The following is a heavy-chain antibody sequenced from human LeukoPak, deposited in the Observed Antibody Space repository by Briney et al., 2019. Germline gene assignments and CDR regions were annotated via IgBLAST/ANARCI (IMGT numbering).Heavy chain of an antibody. V-gene: IGHV1-69*06. CDR2: IIPIFGTA. D-gene: IGHD5-12*01. Sequence: SVKVSCKASGGTFSSYAISWVRQAPGQGLEWMGGIIPIFGTANYAQKFQGRVTITADKSTSTAYMELSSLRSEDTAVYYCAREDSGYDHYYYYMDVWGKGTTVTVSS. J-gene: IGHJ6*03. CDR1: GGTFSSYA. CDR3: AREDSGYDHYYYYMDV.